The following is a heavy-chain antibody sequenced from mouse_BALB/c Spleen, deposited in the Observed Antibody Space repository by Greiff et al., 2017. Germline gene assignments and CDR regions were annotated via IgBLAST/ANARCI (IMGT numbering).Heavy chain of an antibody. V-gene: IGHV5-6-4*01. J-gene: IGHJ3*01. CDR2: ISSGGSYT. CDR1: GFTFSSYT. Sequence: EVMLVESGGGLVKPGGSLKLSCAASGFTFSSYTMSWVRQTPEKRLEWVATISSGGSYTYYPDSVKGRFTISRDNAKNTLYLQMSSLKSEDTAMYYCTRGAGDGYYQAWFAYWGQGTLVTVSA. D-gene: IGHD2-3*01. CDR3: TRGAGDGYYQAWFAY.